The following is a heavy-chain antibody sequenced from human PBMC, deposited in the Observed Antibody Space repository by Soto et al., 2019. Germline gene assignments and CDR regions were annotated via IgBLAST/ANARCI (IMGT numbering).Heavy chain of an antibody. CDR2: ISGSSSYI. D-gene: IGHD1-26*01. V-gene: IGHV3-21*06. CDR1: GFTFSTYS. Sequence: GGSLRLSCAASGFTFSTYSMNWVRQAPGKGLEWVSSISGSSSYIHYADSVKGRFTISRDNAKNSLYLQMSSLRAEDTAVYYCARDPPAVWEPDQYSQHWGQGTLVTVSS. J-gene: IGHJ1*01. CDR3: ARDPPAVWEPDQYSQH.